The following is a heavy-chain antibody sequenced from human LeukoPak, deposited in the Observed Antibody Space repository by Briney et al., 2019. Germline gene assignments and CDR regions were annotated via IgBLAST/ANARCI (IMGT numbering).Heavy chain of an antibody. J-gene: IGHJ4*02. V-gene: IGHV3-30-3*01. CDR2: ISYDGNNK. Sequence: GGSLRLSCAASGFTFSTYAMHWVRQAPGKGLEWVAIISYDGNNKYYADSVKGRFTISRDNSKNTLYLQMNSLRAVDTAVYYCARPYYYGSGNYYNGGLGYWGQGTLVTVSS. D-gene: IGHD3-10*01. CDR1: GFTFSTYA. CDR3: ARPYYYGSGNYYNGGLGY.